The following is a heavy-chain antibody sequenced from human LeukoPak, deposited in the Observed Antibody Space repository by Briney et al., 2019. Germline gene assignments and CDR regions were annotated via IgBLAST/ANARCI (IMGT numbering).Heavy chain of an antibody. CDR1: GGSISSGDYY. CDR2: IYYSGST. J-gene: IGHJ4*02. CDR3: KRVEWDSGSYYGDY. Sequence: PSQTLSLTCTVSGGSISSGDYYWSWIRQPPGKGLEWIGYIYYSGSTYYNPSLKSRVTISVDTSKKHFSLKLSSVTAADTAIYYCKRVEWDSGSYYGDYWGQGTLVTVSS. D-gene: IGHD1-26*01. V-gene: IGHV4-30-4*08.